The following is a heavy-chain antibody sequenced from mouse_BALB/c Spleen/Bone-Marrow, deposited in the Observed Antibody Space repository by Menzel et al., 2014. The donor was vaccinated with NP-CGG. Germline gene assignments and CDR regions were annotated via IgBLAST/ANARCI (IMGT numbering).Heavy chain of an antibody. Sequence: VQVVESGAELVKPGASVKLSCKASGYTLTSYWMHWVKQRPGQGLEWIGEINPSNGRTNYNEKFKSKATLTVVKSSSTAYMQLSSLTSEDSAVYYCARDYDYWYFDVWGAGTTVTVSS. D-gene: IGHD2-4*01. CDR3: ARDYDYWYFDV. CDR2: INPSNGRT. V-gene: IGHV1S81*02. J-gene: IGHJ1*01. CDR1: GYTLTSYW.